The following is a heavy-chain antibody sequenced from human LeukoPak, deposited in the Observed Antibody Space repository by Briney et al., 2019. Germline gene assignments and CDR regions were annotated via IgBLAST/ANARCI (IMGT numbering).Heavy chain of an antibody. CDR1: GFTFDDYA. Sequence: GGSLRLSCAASGFTFDDYAMHWVRQAPGKGLEWVSGISWNSGSIVYADSVKGRFTISRDNAKNSLYLQMNSLRAEDTALYYCAKAKRNIAVAGTSFDYWGQGTLVTVSS. D-gene: IGHD6-19*01. J-gene: IGHJ4*02. CDR3: AKAKRNIAVAGTSFDY. CDR2: ISWNSGSI. V-gene: IGHV3-9*01.